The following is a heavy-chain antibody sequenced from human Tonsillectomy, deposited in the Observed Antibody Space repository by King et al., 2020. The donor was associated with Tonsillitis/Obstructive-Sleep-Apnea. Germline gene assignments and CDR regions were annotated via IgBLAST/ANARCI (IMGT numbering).Heavy chain of an antibody. Sequence: QVQLQQWGAGLLKPSETLSLTCAVYGGSFSGYYWSLIRQPPGKGLEWIGEINHSGNTNYNPSLKSRVTLSVDTSKNQFSLKVSSVTAADTALYYCARMPGVKYSGNFGPVNYYYYYMDVWGKGTTVTVSS. V-gene: IGHV4-34*01. CDR2: INHSGNT. D-gene: IGHD4-23*01. CDR3: ARMPGVKYSGNFGPVNYYYYYMDV. J-gene: IGHJ6*03. CDR1: GGSFSGYY.